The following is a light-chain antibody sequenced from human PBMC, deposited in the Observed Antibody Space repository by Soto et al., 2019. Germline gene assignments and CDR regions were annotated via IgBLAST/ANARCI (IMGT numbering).Light chain of an antibody. J-gene: IGKJ2*01. V-gene: IGKV4-1*01. CDR2: WAS. CDR3: QQYYSTPYT. Sequence: DIVMTQSPDSLAVSLGERATINCKSSQSVLSSSNNKNYLAWYQQEPGQPPRLLIYWASTRDSGVPDRFSGSGSGTDFTLTISSLQAEDVAIYYCQQYYSTPYTFGQGTKLEIK. CDR1: QSVLSSSNNKNY.